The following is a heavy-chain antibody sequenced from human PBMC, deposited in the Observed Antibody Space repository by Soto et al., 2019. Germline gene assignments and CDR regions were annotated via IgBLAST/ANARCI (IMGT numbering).Heavy chain of an antibody. V-gene: IGHV4-31*01. D-gene: IGHD6-19*01. CDR3: ASQATGWYPDY. J-gene: IGHJ4*02. Sequence: QVELQESGPGLVKPSQTLSLTCTVSGGSISSGGYYWSWVRQHPGKGLEWIGYIYDSGSTYYNPSLQGLFTIIIDSSKTQFSLKLTSVTAADTAVYYCASQATGWYPDYWGQGTLVTVSS. CDR2: IYDSGST. CDR1: GGSISSGGYY.